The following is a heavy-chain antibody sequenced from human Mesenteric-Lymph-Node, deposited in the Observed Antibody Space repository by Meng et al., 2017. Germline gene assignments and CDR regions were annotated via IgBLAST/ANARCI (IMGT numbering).Heavy chain of an antibody. D-gene: IGHD3-9*01. Sequence: SQTLSLTCAVSGYSISSAYYWGWIRQPPGKGLECIRSFYHSGSTYYNPSLKSRVIVSLDMSKNQFSLRLSSVTAADTAVYYCARQDVLRYFDWFRDWGQGTLVTVSS. CDR3: ARQDVLRYFDWFRD. CDR2: FYHSGST. J-gene: IGHJ5*02. V-gene: IGHV4-38-2*01. CDR1: GYSISSAYY.